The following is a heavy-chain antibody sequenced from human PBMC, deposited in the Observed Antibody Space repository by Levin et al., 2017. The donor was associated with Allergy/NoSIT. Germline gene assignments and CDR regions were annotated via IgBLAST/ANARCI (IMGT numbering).Heavy chain of an antibody. CDR2: IYYSGSS. V-gene: IGHV4-39*07. CDR3: ARADFRWPQLARGYFDY. Sequence: ESLKISCTVSGASISSSNYYWDWIRQPPGKGLEWIGSIYYSGSSYYNPSLKSRVTISIDTSKNQFSLKVNSVTAADTAVYYCARADFRWPQLARGYFDYWGQGTLVTVSS. D-gene: IGHD6-13*01. CDR1: GASISSSNYY. J-gene: IGHJ4*02.